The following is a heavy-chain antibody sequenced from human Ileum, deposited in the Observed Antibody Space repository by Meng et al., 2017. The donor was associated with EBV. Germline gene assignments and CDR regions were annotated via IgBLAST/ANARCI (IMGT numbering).Heavy chain of an antibody. CDR2: MYSSGTT. CDR3: ARGSTPAAGAY. V-gene: IGHV4-39*07. Sequence: QRPRKEPGPGFVRPSDALALRCLVSGGSISSISSCWGWIRQPPGKGLEWIGSMYSSGTTNYNPSLTSRVTISLDTSKNQFSLKLSSVTAADTAVYYCARGSTPAAGAYWGQGTLVTVSS. D-gene: IGHD6-13*01. CDR1: GGSISSISSC. J-gene: IGHJ4*02.